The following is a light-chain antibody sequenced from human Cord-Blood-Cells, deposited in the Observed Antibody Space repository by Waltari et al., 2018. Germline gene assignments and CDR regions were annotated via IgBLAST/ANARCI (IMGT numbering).Light chain of an antibody. CDR1: QGISSA. Sequence: GDRVTITCRASQGISSALAWYQQKPGKAPKLLIYDASILESGVPSRFSGSGSGTDFTLTISSLQPEDFATYYCQQFNSYPITFGQGTRLEIK. J-gene: IGKJ5*01. CDR3: QQFNSYPIT. V-gene: IGKV1-13*02. CDR2: DAS.